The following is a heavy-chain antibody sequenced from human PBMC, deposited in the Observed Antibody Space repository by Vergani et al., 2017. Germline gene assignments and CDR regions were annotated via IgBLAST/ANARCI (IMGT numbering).Heavy chain of an antibody. D-gene: IGHD2-2*02. V-gene: IGHV4-61*02. J-gene: IGHJ3*02. CDR2: IAVKGNS. CDR1: GGSLDIHSQT. CDR3: VTVLHTSYTLGAFDI. Sequence: QAQLQESGPRLVKPSQTLSLTCSFSGGSLDIHSQTWGWIRQPAWEGLEWLGLIAVKGNSNFSPSLESRVTMSADASMGRFSLHLRSVTTSDTAVYYCVTVLHTSYTLGAFDIWGQGIKVTVSS.